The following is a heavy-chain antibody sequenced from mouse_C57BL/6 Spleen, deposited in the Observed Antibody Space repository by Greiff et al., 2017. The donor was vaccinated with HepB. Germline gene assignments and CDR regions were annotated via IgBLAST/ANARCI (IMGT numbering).Heavy chain of an antibody. J-gene: IGHJ2*01. CDR1: GYTFTSYW. V-gene: IGHV1-50*01. CDR2: IDPSDSYT. D-gene: IGHD1-1*01. CDR3: ARDTTVVATNYFDY. Sequence: QVQLQQSGAELVKPGASVKLSCKASGYTFTSYWMQWVKQRPGQGLEWIGEIDPSDSYTNYNQKFKGKATLTVDTSSSTAYMQLSSLTSEDSAVYYCARDTTVVATNYFDYWGQGTTLTVSS.